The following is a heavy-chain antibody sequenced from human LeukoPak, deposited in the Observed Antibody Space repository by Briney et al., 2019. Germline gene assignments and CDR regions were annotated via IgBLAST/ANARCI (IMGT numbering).Heavy chain of an antibody. Sequence: TGGSLRLSCAASGFTFSSYGMHWVRQAPGKGLEWVAVIWYDGSNKYYADSVKGRFTISRDNSKNTLYLQMNSLRAEDTAVYYCARSGEYSSSWSDYWGQGTLVTVSS. CDR1: GFTFSSYG. CDR2: IWYDGSNK. V-gene: IGHV3-33*01. CDR3: ARSGEYSSSWSDY. D-gene: IGHD6-13*01. J-gene: IGHJ4*02.